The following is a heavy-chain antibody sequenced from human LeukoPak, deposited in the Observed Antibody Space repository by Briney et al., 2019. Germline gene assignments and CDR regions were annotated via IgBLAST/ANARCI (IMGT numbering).Heavy chain of an antibody. J-gene: IGHJ5*02. V-gene: IGHV4-39*01. CDR1: GGSISSSSYY. Sequence: SETLSLTCTVSGGSISSSSYYWGWIRQPPGKGLEWIGSIYYSGSTYYNPSLKSRVTTSVDTSKNQFSLKLSSVTAADTAVYYCARRGGYCSSTSCSNWFDPWGQGTLVTVSS. CDR2: IYYSGST. CDR3: ARRGGYCSSTSCSNWFDP. D-gene: IGHD2-2*01.